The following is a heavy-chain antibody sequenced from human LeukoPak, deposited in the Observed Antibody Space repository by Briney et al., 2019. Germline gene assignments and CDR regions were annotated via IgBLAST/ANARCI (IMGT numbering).Heavy chain of an antibody. V-gene: IGHV3-7*03. CDR2: IKQDGSEK. Sequence: GGSLRLSCAASGFTLSSYWMSWVRHAPGKGLEWVANIKQDGSEKYYVDSVKGRFTISRDNSKNTLYLQMNSLRAEDTAVYYCANPPGLRRLDPWGQGTLVTVSS. CDR3: ANPPGLRRLDP. CDR1: GFTLSSYW. J-gene: IGHJ5*02. D-gene: IGHD5-12*01.